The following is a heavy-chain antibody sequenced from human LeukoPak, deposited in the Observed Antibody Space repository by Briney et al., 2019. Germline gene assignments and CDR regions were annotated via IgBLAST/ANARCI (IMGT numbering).Heavy chain of an antibody. D-gene: IGHD3-10*01. CDR2: IYYSGST. CDR1: GGSISTYY. J-gene: IGHJ4*02. Sequence: PSETLPLTCTVSGGSISTYYWSWIRQPPGKGLEWIGYIYYSGSTNYNPSLKSRVTISVDTSKNQFSLKLSSVTAADTAVYYCARGFGREYNFAKYWGQGTLVTVSS. CDR3: ARGFGREYNFAKY. V-gene: IGHV4-59*01.